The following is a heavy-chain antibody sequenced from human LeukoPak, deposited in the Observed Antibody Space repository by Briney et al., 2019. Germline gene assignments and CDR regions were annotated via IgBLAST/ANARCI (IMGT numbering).Heavy chain of an antibody. V-gene: IGHV3-30*03. D-gene: IGHD2-2*01. Sequence: LSLTCTVSGGSISSSSYYWGWVRQAPGKGLEWVAVISYDGSNKYYADSVKGRFTISRDNSKNTLYLQMNSLRAEDTAVYYCASLDIVVVPAAAYGMDVWGQGTTVTVSS. J-gene: IGHJ6*02. CDR1: GGSISSSSYY. CDR3: ASLDIVVVPAAAYGMDV. CDR2: ISYDGSNK.